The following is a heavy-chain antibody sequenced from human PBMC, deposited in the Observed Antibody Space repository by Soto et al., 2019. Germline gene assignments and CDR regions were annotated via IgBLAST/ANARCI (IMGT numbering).Heavy chain of an antibody. Sequence: QVQLVQSGAEVKKPGASVKVSCKASGYTFTSYDINWVRQATGQGLEWMGWMNPNSGNTGYAQKFQGRVTMTRNTSISTAYMELSSLRSEDTAVYYCARDWGHIVVPWGGSLGVFDPWGQGTLVTVSS. CDR1: GYTFTSYD. J-gene: IGHJ5*02. V-gene: IGHV1-8*01. CDR2: MNPNSGNT. D-gene: IGHD2-15*01. CDR3: ARDWGHIVVPWGGSLGVFDP.